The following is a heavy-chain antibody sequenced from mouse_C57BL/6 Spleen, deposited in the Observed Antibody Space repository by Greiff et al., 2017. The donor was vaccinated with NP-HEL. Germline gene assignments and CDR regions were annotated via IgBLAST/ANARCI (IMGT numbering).Heavy chain of an antibody. CDR3: ARGGDSSGYSFAY. J-gene: IGHJ3*01. Sequence: VQLQQSGAELVKPGASVKLSCKASGYTFTSYWMQWVKQRPGQGLEWIGEIDPSDSYTNYNQKFKGKATLTVDTSSSTAYMQLSSLTSEDSAVYYCARGGDSSGYSFAYWGQGTLVTVSA. CDR1: GYTFTSYW. CDR2: IDPSDSYT. V-gene: IGHV1-50*01. D-gene: IGHD3-2*02.